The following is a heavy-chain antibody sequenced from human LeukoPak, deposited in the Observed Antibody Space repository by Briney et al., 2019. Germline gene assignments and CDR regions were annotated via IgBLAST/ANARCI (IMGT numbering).Heavy chain of an antibody. CDR3: ARDVGLLWFGESPAGFDY. V-gene: IGHV3-33*01. J-gene: IGHJ4*02. CDR1: GFTFSSDG. D-gene: IGHD3-10*01. Sequence: GRSLRLSCAASGFTFSSDGMHWVRQAPGKGLEWVAVIWYDGSNKYYADSVKGRFTISRDNSKNTLYLQMNSLSAEDTGVYYCARDVGLLWFGESPAGFDYWGQGTLVTVSS. CDR2: IWYDGSNK.